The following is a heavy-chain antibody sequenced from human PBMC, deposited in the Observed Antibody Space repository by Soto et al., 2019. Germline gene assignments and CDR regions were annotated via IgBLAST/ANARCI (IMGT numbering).Heavy chain of an antibody. D-gene: IGHD3-10*01. J-gene: IGHJ6*02. CDR1: GGTFSSYA. CDR2: IIPIFGTA. CDR3: ARAAGGGSGYYYGMDV. V-gene: IGHV1-69*13. Sequence: EASVKVSCKASGGTFSSYAISWVRQAPGQGLEWMGGIIPIFGTANYAQKFQGRVTITADESTSTAYMELSSLRSEDTAVYYCARAAGGGSGYYYGMDVWGQGTTVTVSS.